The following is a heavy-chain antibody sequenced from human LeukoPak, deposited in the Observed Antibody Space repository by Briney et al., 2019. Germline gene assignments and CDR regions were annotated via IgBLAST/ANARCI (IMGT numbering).Heavy chain of an antibody. CDR3: ARDSSGWYSGTDY. CDR2: IIPIFGTA. Sequence: ASVKVSCKASGYTFTSYGISWVRQAPGQGLECMGGIIPIFGTANYAQKFQGRVTMTRDTSISTAYMELSRLRSDDTAVYYCARDSSGWYSGTDYWGQGTLVTVSS. CDR1: GYTFTSYG. J-gene: IGHJ4*02. D-gene: IGHD6-19*01. V-gene: IGHV1-69*05.